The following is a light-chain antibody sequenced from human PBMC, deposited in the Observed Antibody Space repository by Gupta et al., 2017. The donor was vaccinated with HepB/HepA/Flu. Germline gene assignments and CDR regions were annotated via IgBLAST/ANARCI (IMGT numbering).Light chain of an antibody. V-gene: IGLV1-51*01. CDR3: GTWDSSLSAAV. CDR2: DNN. Sequence: QSVLTQPPSVSAAPGQKVTISCSRSSSNIGNNYVSWYQQLPGTAPKLLIYDNNKRPSGIPDRFSGSKSGTSATLCITGLQTGDEADYYCGTWDSSLSAAVFGGGTQLTVL. CDR1: SSNIGNNY. J-gene: IGLJ7*01.